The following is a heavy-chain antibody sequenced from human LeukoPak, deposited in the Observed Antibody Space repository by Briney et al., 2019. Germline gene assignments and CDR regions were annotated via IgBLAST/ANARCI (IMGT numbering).Heavy chain of an antibody. V-gene: IGHV2-5*02. D-gene: IGHD2-15*01. CDR3: AHSRRLRDCSGGSCYYFDY. CDR2: IYWDDDK. Sequence: SGPTLVNPTQTLTLTCTFSGFSISSSGVGVGLIRQPPGRALEWLSLIYWDDDKRYSPSLKNRLTITRDTSKSQVVLTMTNLDPVDAATYYCAHSRRLRDCSGGSCYYFDYWGQGTLVTVSS. J-gene: IGHJ4*02. CDR1: GFSISSSGVG.